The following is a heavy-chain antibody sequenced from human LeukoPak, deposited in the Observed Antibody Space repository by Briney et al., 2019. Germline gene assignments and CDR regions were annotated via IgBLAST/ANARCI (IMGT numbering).Heavy chain of an antibody. CDR2: IYYSGST. V-gene: IGHV4-61*05. CDR1: GGSISSNTYY. CDR3: ARHYDSSGYYPYYFDY. J-gene: IGHJ4*02. Sequence: SETLSLTCTVSGGSISSNTYYWGWIRQPPGKGLEWIGYIYYSGSTNYNPSLKSRVTISVDTSKNQFSLKLSSVTAADTAVYYCARHYDSSGYYPYYFDYWGQGTLVTVSS. D-gene: IGHD3-22*01.